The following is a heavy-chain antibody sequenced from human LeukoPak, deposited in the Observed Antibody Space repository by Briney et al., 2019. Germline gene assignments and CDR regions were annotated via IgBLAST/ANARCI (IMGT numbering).Heavy chain of an antibody. CDR3: ARGGRIAALNWSDP. J-gene: IGHJ5*02. V-gene: IGHV4-59*11. Sequence: SETLSLTCTVSGGSISSHYWSWIRQPPGKGLEWIGYIYYSGSTNYNPSLKSRVTIPVDTSKNQFSLKLSSVTAADTAVYYCARGGRIAALNWSDPWGQGTLVTVSS. CDR2: IYYSGST. CDR1: GGSISSHY. D-gene: IGHD6-6*01.